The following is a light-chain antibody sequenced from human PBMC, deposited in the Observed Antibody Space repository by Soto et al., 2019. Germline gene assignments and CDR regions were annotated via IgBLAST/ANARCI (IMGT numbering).Light chain of an antibody. CDR2: WAS. CDR3: QQYYTTPWT. J-gene: IGKJ1*01. CDR1: QSVFYSSNNKDY. V-gene: IGKV4-1*01. Sequence: DIVMTQSPDFLAVSLGERAIINCKSSQSVFYSSNNKDYLAWYQQKPGQPPKLLLYWASTRESGVPDRFSGSGSGTDFTLSIRSLQAEDVAVYYCQQYYTTPWTFGQGTKVEIK.